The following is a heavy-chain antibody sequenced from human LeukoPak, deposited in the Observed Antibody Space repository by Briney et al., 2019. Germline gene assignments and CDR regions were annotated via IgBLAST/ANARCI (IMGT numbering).Heavy chain of an antibody. J-gene: IGHJ3*02. Sequence: GASVKVSCKASGYTFTGYYMHWVRQAPGQGLEWMGRINPNSGGTNYAQKFQGRVTMTRDTSISTAYMELSRLRSDDTAVYYCARPYGDSTDDAFDIWGQGTMVTVPS. CDR1: GYTFTGYY. CDR2: INPNSGGT. V-gene: IGHV1-2*06. CDR3: ARPYGDSTDDAFDI. D-gene: IGHD4-17*01.